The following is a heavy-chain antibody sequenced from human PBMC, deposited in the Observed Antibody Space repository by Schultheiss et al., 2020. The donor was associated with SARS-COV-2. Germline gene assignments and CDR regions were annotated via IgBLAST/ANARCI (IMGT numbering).Heavy chain of an antibody. J-gene: IGHJ3*02. V-gene: IGHV1-2*02. Sequence: ASVKVSCKASGYTFTGYYMHWVRQAPGQGLEWMGWINPNSGGTNYAQKFQGRVTMTRDTSISTAYMELSRLRSDDTAVYYCARVCSSTSCHRPAFDIWGQGTMVTVSS. D-gene: IGHD2-2*01. CDR3: ARVCSSTSCHRPAFDI. CDR2: INPNSGGT. CDR1: GYTFTGYY.